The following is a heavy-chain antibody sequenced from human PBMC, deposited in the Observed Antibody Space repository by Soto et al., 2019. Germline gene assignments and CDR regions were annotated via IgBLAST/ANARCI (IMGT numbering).Heavy chain of an antibody. CDR1: GGSISSSNW. D-gene: IGHD4-4*01. Sequence: SETLSLTCAVSGGSISSSNWWSWVRQPPGKGLEWIGFVYYGGTNYNPSFESRVTMSVDTPKNQFSLELNSVTAADTAVYYCVSYRGAFYFDHWGQGALVTVSS. CDR2: VYYGGT. V-gene: IGHV4-4*02. CDR3: VSYRGAFYFDH. J-gene: IGHJ4*02.